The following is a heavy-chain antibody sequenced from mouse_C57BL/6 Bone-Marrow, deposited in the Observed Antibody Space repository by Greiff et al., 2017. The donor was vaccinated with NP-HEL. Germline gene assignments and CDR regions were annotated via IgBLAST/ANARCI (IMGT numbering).Heavy chain of an antibody. Sequence: DVKLVESGGGLVKPGGSLKLSCAASGFTFSSYTMSWVRQTPEKRLEWVATISGGGGNTYYPDSVKGRFTISRDNAKNTLYLQMSSLRSEDTALYYCARQPFYDYDPAWFAYWGQGTLVTVSA. CDR3: ARQPFYDYDPAWFAY. CDR2: ISGGGGNT. D-gene: IGHD2-4*01. J-gene: IGHJ3*01. V-gene: IGHV5-9*01. CDR1: GFTFSSYT.